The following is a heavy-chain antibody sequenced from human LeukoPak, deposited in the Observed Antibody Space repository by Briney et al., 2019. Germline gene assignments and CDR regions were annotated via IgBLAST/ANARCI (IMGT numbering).Heavy chain of an antibody. Sequence: PSETLSLTCTVSGGSISSYYWSWIRQPPGKGLEWIGYIYYSGSTNYNPSLKSRVTISVDTSKNQFSLKLSSVTAADTAVYYCARGVECSGGSCYHRLFWFDPRGQGTLVTVSS. CDR2: IYYSGST. V-gene: IGHV4-59*01. J-gene: IGHJ5*02. CDR1: GGSISSYY. D-gene: IGHD2-15*01. CDR3: ARGVECSGGSCYHRLFWFDP.